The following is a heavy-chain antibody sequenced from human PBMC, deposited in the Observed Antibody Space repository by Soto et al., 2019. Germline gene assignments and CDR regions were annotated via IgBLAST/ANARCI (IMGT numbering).Heavy chain of an antibody. CDR3: ARDDDYGLKPLDY. V-gene: IGHV1-69*08. Sequence: QVQLVQSGAEVKKPGSSVKVSCKASGGTFSSYTISWVRQAPGQGLEWMGRIIPILGIANYAQKFQGRVTXTXEXXTSTAYMELSSLRSEDTAVYYCARDDDYGLKPLDYWGQGTLVTVSS. CDR2: IIPILGIA. J-gene: IGHJ4*02. D-gene: IGHD4-17*01. CDR1: GGTFSSYT.